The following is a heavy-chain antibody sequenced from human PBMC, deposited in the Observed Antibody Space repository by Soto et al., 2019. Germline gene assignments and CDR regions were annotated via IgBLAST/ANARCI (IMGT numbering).Heavy chain of an antibody. Sequence: QVQLVQSGAEVKKPGASVKVSCKASGYTFTGYFIHWVRDVPGQGLEYLGWINPNTGGTDYAQKLKGRVPMTRDTPISTALMDQKRLTSADTAVYYCARVESCAARDWFYPWGQGTLVTVSS. D-gene: IGHD1-1*01. CDR3: ARVESCAARDWFYP. CDR1: GYTFTGYF. J-gene: IGHJ5*02. V-gene: IGHV1-2*02. CDR2: INPNTGGT.